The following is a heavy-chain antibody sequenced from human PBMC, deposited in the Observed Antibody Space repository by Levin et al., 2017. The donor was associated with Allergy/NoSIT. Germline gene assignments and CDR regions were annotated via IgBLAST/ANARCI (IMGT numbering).Heavy chain of an antibody. D-gene: IGHD4-23*01. Sequence: GGSLRLSCAASGFTFSSYGMHWVRQAPGKGLEWVAVIWYDGSNKYYADSVKGRFTISRDNSKNTLYLQMNSLRAEDTAVYYCARALGDYGGSWYTFDLWGRGTLVTVSS. CDR1: GFTFSSYG. CDR3: ARALGDYGGSWYTFDL. J-gene: IGHJ2*01. V-gene: IGHV3-33*01. CDR2: IWYDGSNK.